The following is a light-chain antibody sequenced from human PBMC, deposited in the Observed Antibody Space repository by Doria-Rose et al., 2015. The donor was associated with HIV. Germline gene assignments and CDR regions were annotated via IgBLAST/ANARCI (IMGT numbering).Light chain of an antibody. V-gene: IGKV3-20*01. CDR3: HQYGTSWT. Sequence: VLTQSPGTLSLSPGERATLSCRASQSFSSTYLARYQQKPGQAHSLLIYDGSTRATGIPDRFSASGSGTDFTLTISRLEPEDFALYYCHQYGTSWTFGQGTKVEI. CDR1: QSFSSTY. CDR2: DGS. J-gene: IGKJ1*01.